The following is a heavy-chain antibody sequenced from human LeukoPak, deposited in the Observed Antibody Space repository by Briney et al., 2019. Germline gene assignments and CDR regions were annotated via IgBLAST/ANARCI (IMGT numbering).Heavy chain of an antibody. CDR1: GGSISSSSHY. Sequence: SETLSLTCTVSGGSISSSSHYWGWIRQPPGKGLEWIGSIYYSGSTYYTPSLKSRVTISVDTSKNQFSLKLTSVTAADTAVYYCARVGSGWGDFDYWGQGTLVTVST. D-gene: IGHD6-19*01. J-gene: IGHJ4*02. V-gene: IGHV4-39*07. CDR3: ARVGSGWGDFDY. CDR2: IYYSGST.